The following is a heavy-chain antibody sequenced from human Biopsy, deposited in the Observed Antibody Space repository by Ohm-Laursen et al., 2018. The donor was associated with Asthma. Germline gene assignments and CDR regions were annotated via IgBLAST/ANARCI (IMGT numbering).Heavy chain of an antibody. CDR2: HDHEEGGT. D-gene: IGHD4-17*01. V-gene: IGHV1-24*01. J-gene: IGHJ4*02. Sequence: SVKVSCNISGYSLTDLSMHWVRQAPGQGLEWMGGHDHEEGGTVNARRFQGRVTMTEDTSTDTAYMEPSSLSSDDTAVYYCASDFPKDYVRYNFQFWGQGTLVTVSS. CDR3: ASDFPKDYVRYNFQF. CDR1: GYSLTDLS.